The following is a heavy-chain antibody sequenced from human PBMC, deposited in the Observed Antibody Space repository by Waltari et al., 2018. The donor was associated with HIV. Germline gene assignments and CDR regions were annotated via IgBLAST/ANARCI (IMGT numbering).Heavy chain of an antibody. D-gene: IGHD3-10*01. Sequence: QVQLQESGPGLVKPSQTLSLTCTVSGGPISSGDYYWSWIRQPPGKGLEWIGYIYYSGSTSYNPSLKSRVTISVDTSKNKFSLKLSSVTAADTAVYYCARDNWFGETGPYYGMDVWGQGTTVIVSS. CDR2: IYYSGST. V-gene: IGHV4-30-4*01. CDR1: GGPISSGDYY. J-gene: IGHJ6*02. CDR3: ARDNWFGETGPYYGMDV.